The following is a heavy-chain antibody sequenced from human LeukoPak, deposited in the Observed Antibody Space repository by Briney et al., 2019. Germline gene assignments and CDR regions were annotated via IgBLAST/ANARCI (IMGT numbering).Heavy chain of an antibody. CDR1: GFTFSDYY. CDR2: INHSGST. V-gene: IGHV4-34*01. CDR3: ARALVWELRGEDY. J-gene: IGHJ4*02. Sequence: PGGSLRLSCAASGFTFSDYYMSWIRQPPGKGLEWIGEINHSGSTHYNPSLKSRVTISVDTSKNQFSLKLSSVTAADTAVYYCARALVWELRGEDYWGQGTLVTVSS. D-gene: IGHD1-26*01.